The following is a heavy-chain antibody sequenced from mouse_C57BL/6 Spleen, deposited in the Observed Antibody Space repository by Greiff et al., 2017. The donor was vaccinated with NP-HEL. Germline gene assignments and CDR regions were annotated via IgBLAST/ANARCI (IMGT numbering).Heavy chain of an antibody. D-gene: IGHD1-1*01. CDR3: ARSDYYGSSYDWFAY. CDR2: IYPGDGDT. CDR1: GYAFSSYW. V-gene: IGHV1-80*01. J-gene: IGHJ3*01. Sequence: VQLQQSGAELVKPGASVKISCKASGYAFSSYWMNWVKQRPGKGLEWIGQIYPGDGDTNYNGKFKGKATMTADKSSSTAYMQLSSLTSEDSAVYCCARSDYYGSSYDWFAYWGQGTLVTVSA.